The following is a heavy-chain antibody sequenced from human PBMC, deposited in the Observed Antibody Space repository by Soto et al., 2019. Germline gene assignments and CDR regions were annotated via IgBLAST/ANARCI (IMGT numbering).Heavy chain of an antibody. J-gene: IGHJ4*02. CDR2: ISSSSNTI. CDR3: ASSLLDY. V-gene: IGHV3-48*02. Sequence: EVQLVESGGGLVQPGGSLRLSCAASEFTFSAYAMNRVRQAPGKGLEWVSYISSSSNTIYYADSVKGRFTISRDNAKNSLYLQMNSLRDEDTAVYYCASSLLDYWGQGTLVTVSS. CDR1: EFTFSAYA.